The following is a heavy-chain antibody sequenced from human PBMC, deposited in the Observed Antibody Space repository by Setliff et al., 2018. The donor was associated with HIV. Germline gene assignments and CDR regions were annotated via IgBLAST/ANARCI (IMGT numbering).Heavy chain of an antibody. D-gene: IGHD2-21*02. J-gene: IGHJ4*02. CDR2: IYHSGST. V-gene: IGHV4-38-2*02. CDR3: VRVDYGDYDFDY. CDR1: GNSITRDYQ. Sequence: PSETLSLICTVSGNSITRDYQWGWIRQPPGKGLEWIGSIYHSGSTYYNPSLKSRVTMSVDTSKNQFSLKMISVTAADTAVYYCVRVDYGDYDFDYWGQGTLVTVSS.